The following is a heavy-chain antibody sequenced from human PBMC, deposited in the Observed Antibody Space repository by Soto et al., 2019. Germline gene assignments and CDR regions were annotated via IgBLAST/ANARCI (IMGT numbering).Heavy chain of an antibody. D-gene: IGHD6-13*01. CDR1: GFTFSSYA. Sequence: GGSLRLSCAASGFTFSSYAMSWVLQAPGKGLEWVSAISGSGGSTYYADSVKGRFTISRDNSKNTLYLQMNSLRAEDTAVYYCRRTGVAAAGIDYWGQGTLVTVSS. V-gene: IGHV3-23*01. CDR3: RRTGVAAAGIDY. J-gene: IGHJ4*02. CDR2: ISGSGGST.